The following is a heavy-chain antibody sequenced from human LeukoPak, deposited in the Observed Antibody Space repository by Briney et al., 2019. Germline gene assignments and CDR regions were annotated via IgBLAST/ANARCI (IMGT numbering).Heavy chain of an antibody. CDR2: ISSDGRNI. CDR3: ARDIKVGEFYQGNFDY. D-gene: IGHD3-10*01. V-gene: IGHV3-30*04. J-gene: IGHJ4*02. Sequence: GGSLRLSCAASGFIFSRYGMHWVRQAPGKGLEWVAVISSDGRNIFYGDSVKGRFTISRDNSKNTLFLQMNSLSSEDTAVYYCARDIKVGEFYQGNFDYWGQGTLVTVSS. CDR1: GFIFSRYG.